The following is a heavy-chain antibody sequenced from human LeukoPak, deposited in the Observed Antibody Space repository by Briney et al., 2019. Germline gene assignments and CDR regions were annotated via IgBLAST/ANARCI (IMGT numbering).Heavy chain of an antibody. J-gene: IGHJ4*02. CDR1: GTSISSNY. CDR3: ARARSSWDYYSDY. D-gene: IGHD2-2*01. Sequence: SESLSLTCSVSGTSISSNYWSWIRQPPGKGLEWIGHIYNTGSTNYNPSLKSRVTISVDTSKNQFSLNLSSVTTADTAVYFCARARSSWDYYSDYWGQGTLVTVSS. CDR2: IYNTGST. V-gene: IGHV4-59*01.